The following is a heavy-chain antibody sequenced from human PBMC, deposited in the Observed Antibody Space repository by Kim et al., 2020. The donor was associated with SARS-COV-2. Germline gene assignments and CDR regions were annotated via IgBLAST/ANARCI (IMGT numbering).Heavy chain of an antibody. Sequence: LKSRVTLSVDTSKNQFSLKLSSVTAADMAVYYCARGVIAAAGFRRGNWFDPWGQGTLVTVSS. D-gene: IGHD6-13*01. CDR3: ARGVIAAAGFRRGNWFDP. J-gene: IGHJ5*02. V-gene: IGHV4-59*09.